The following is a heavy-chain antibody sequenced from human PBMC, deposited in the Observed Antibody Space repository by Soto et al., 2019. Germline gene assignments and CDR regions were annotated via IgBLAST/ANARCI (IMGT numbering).Heavy chain of an antibody. CDR1: GGSISSSSYY. CDR2: IYYSGST. CDR3: ARHQSHSSSYVDP. D-gene: IGHD6-13*01. J-gene: IGHJ5*02. Sequence: QLQLQESGPGLVKPSETLTLTCTVSGGSISSSSYYWGWIRQPPGKGLEWIGSIYYSGSTYYNPSLKSRVPISVDTSKNQFSLKLSSVTAADTAVYYCARHQSHSSSYVDPWGQGTLVTVSS. V-gene: IGHV4-39*01.